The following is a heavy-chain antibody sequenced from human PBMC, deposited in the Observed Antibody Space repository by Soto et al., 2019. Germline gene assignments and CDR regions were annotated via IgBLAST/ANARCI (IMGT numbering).Heavy chain of an antibody. CDR2: ISSSSSYI. J-gene: IGHJ6*03. D-gene: IGHD6-6*01. CDR1: GFTFSSYS. CDR3: AREGGRSSSSGYYYYYMDV. V-gene: IGHV3-21*01. Sequence: EVQLVESGGGLVKPGGSLRLSCAASGFTFSSYSMNWVRQAPGKGLEWVSSISSSSSYIYYADSVKGRLTISRDNAKNSLYLQMNSLRAEDTAVYYCAREGGRSSSSGYYYYYMDVWGKGTTVTVSS.